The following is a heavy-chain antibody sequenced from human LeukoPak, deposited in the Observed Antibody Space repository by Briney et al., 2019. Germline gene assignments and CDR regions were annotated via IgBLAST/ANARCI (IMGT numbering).Heavy chain of an antibody. J-gene: IGHJ3*01. CDR3: ARDPLEYPNAFDF. CDR1: GYTYTSYY. V-gene: IGHV1-46*01. Sequence: GASVKVSCKASGYTYTSYYMHWVRQAPGQGLEWMGIINPSGGSTSYVQKFQGRVTMTRDTSTSTVYMELSSLRSEDTAVYYCARDPLEYPNAFDFWGQGTMVTVSS. CDR2: INPSGGST. D-gene: IGHD6-6*01.